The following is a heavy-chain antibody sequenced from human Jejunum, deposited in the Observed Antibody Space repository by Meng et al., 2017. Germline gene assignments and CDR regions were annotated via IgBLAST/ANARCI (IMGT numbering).Heavy chain of an antibody. J-gene: IGHJ3*02. CDR2: IRQDGSEK. CDR3: ATEYGWAFDI. V-gene: IGHV3-7*01. CDR1: GITLSWYW. Sequence: GESLKISCTASGITLSWYWMSWVRQAPGKGLEWVAKIRQDGSEKYHVDSVKGRFTISRDNAENSLYLQMNSLRAEDTAVYYCATEYGWAFDIWGQGTRVTFAS. D-gene: IGHD2-15*01.